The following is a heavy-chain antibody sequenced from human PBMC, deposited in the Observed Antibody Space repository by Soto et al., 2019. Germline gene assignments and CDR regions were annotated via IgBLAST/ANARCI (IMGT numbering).Heavy chain of an antibody. Sequence: GGSLRLSCAASGFTFSSYAMSWVRQAPGKGLEWVSAISGSGGSTYYADSVKGRFTISRDNSKNTLYLQMNSLRAEDTAVYYCAKASDSSSYGYYYYYGMDVWGQGTTVTAP. J-gene: IGHJ6*02. CDR3: AKASDSSSYGYYYYYGMDV. CDR1: GFTFSSYA. V-gene: IGHV3-23*01. D-gene: IGHD6-6*01. CDR2: ISGSGGST.